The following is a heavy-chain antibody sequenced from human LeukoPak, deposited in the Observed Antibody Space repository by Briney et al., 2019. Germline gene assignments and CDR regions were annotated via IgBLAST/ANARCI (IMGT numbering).Heavy chain of an antibody. CDR3: ASTRTDYEEGDYFDY. J-gene: IGHJ4*02. D-gene: IGHD4-17*01. Sequence: GGSLRLSCATSGFTIGDYAMNWVRQAPGKGLEWVSYISSSSSTIYYADSVKGRFTISRDNAKNSLYLQMNSLRAEDTAVYYCASTRTDYEEGDYFDYWGQGTLVTVSS. CDR1: GFTIGDYA. V-gene: IGHV3-48*01. CDR2: ISSSSSTI.